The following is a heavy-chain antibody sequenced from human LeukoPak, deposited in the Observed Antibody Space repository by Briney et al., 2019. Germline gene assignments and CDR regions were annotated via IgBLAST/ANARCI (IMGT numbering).Heavy chain of an antibody. CDR2: ISSSGSTI. V-gene: IGHV3-48*03. D-gene: IGHD4-23*01. Sequence: GGSLRLSCAGSGFTLSSHEMNWVRQASGKGLECVSSISSSGSTIYYADSVKGRFTISRDNSKNTLYLQMNSLRAEDTAIYYCARGAHKRDDYGGFFDYWGQGTLVTVSS. CDR1: GFTLSSHE. J-gene: IGHJ4*02. CDR3: ARGAHKRDDYGGFFDY.